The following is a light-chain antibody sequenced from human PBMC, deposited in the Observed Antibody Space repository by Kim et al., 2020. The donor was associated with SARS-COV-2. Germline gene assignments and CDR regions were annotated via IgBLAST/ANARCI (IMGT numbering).Light chain of an antibody. J-gene: IGLJ1*01. CDR1: NIGSKS. CDR2: YDT. Sequence: PRKTARMTCGGNNIGSKSVHWYQQKPGKAPVLVIYYDTDRPSGIPERFSGSNSGNTATLTISRVEAGDEADYYCQVWDGSSDHPYVFGTGTKVTVL. V-gene: IGLV3-21*04. CDR3: QVWDGSSDHPYV.